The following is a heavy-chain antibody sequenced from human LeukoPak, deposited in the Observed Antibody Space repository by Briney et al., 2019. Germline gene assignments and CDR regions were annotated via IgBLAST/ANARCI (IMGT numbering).Heavy chain of an antibody. CDR1: GGSISSSNW. CDR2: IYHSGST. CDR3: AGGYKYAYYNYYYMDV. D-gene: IGHD5-24*01. Sequence: NPSETLSLTCAVSGGSISSSNWWSWVRQPPGKGLEWIGEIYHSGSTNYNPSLKSRVTISVDKSKNQFSLKLSSVTAADTAVYYCAGGYKYAYYNYYYMDVWGKGTTVTVSS. V-gene: IGHV4-4*02. J-gene: IGHJ6*03.